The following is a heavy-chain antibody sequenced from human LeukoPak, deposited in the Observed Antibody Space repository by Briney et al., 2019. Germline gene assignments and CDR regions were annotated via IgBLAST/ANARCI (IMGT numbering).Heavy chain of an antibody. V-gene: IGHV3-74*01. CDR3: ARGVLAPYYYGSGSFDN. CDR1: GFTFSSYW. J-gene: IGHJ4*02. D-gene: IGHD3-10*01. Sequence: GGSLRLSCAASGFTFSSYWMHWVRQAPGKGLVWVSRINTDGSSTSYADSVKGRFTISRDNAKNTLYLQMNSLRAEDTAVYHCARGVLAPYYYGSGSFDNWGQGTLVTVSS. CDR2: INTDGSST.